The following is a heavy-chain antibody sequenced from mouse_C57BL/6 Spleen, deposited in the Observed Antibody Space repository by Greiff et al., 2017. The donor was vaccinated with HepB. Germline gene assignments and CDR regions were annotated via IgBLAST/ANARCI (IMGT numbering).Heavy chain of an antibody. D-gene: IGHD1-1*01. CDR1: GFTFSDYG. V-gene: IGHV5-17*01. CDR2: ISSGSSTI. J-gene: IGHJ3*01. CDR3: ARDGGSSPFAY. Sequence: EVQGVESGGGLVKPGGSLKLSCAASGFTFSDYGMHWVRQAPEKGLEWVAYISSGSSTIYYADTVKGRFTISRDNAKNTLFLQMTSLRSEDTAMYYCARDGGSSPFAYWGQGTLVTVSA.